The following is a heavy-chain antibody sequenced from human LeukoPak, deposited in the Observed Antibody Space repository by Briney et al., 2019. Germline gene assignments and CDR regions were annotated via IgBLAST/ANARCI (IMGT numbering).Heavy chain of an antibody. J-gene: IGHJ6*03. CDR3: ARRYSSSSYYYYMDV. Sequence: GASVKVSCKASGYTFTSYDINWVRQATGQGLEWMGWMNPNSGNTGYAQKFQGRVTMTRNTSISTAYMELSSLRSEDTAVYYCARRYSSSSYYYYMDVWGKGTTVTISS. V-gene: IGHV1-8*01. CDR1: GYTFTSYD. CDR2: MNPNSGNT. D-gene: IGHD6-13*01.